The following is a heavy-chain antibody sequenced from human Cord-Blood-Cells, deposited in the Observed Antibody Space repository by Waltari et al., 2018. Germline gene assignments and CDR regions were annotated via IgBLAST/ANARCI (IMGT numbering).Heavy chain of an antibody. CDR2: ISSSGSTI. D-gene: IGHD7-27*01. CDR1: GFTFSSDS. CDR3: ARTNWVDAFDI. J-gene: IGHJ3*02. V-gene: IGHV3-48*04. Sequence: EVQLVESGGGLVQPGGSLRLSCAASGFTFSSDSMNWVRQAPGKGLEWVSYISSSGSTIYYADSVKGRFTISRDNAKNSLYLQMNSLRAEDTAVYYCARTNWVDAFDIWGQGTMVTDSS.